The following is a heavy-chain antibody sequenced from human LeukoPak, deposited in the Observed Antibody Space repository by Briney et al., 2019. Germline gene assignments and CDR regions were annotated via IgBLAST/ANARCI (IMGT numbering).Heavy chain of an antibody. J-gene: IGHJ6*02. CDR3: ARGLSSGYHSRGNYGMDV. Sequence: GGSLRLSCAASGFTFSSYDMHWVRQATGKGLEWVSAIGTAGDTYYPGSVKGRFTISRENAKNSLYLQMNSLRAGDTAVYYCARGLSSGYHSRGNYGMDVWGQGTTVTVSS. V-gene: IGHV3-13*01. CDR2: IGTAGDT. D-gene: IGHD3-22*01. CDR1: GFTFSSYD.